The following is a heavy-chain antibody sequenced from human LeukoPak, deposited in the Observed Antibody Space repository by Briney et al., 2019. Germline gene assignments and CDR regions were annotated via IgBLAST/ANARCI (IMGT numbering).Heavy chain of an antibody. J-gene: IGHJ4*02. Sequence: GGSLRLSCAASGFTFSSYWLTWVRQAPGKGLEWVANIKQDGSEKYYVDSVKGRFTISRDNAKSSLYLQMDSLRAEDTAVYYCARAIGKSEGYWGQGTLVTVSS. CDR2: IKQDGSEK. V-gene: IGHV3-7*01. D-gene: IGHD4-23*01. CDR3: ARAIGKSEGY. CDR1: GFTFSSYW.